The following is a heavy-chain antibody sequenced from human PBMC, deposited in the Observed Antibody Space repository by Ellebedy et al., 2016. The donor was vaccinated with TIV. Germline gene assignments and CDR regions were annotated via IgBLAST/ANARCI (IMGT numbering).Heavy chain of an antibody. CDR3: ASSYYGSGSGI. V-gene: IGHV3-48*04. J-gene: IGHJ3*02. CDR2: ISSSRTPI. CDR1: GFSFNNSG. D-gene: IGHD3-10*01. Sequence: GESLKISCAASGFSFNNSGMNWVRQAPGKGLEWVSHISSSRTPIYYADSVKGRFTISRDNAKNSLYLQMNSLRAEDTAVYYCASSYYGSGSGIWGQGTMVTVSS.